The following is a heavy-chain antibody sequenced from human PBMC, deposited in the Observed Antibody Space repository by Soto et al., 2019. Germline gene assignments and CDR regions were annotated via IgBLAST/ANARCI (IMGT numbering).Heavy chain of an antibody. Sequence: QVQLVESGGGVVQPGRSLRLSCAASGFTFSSYAMHWVRQAPGKGLEWVAVISYDGSNKYYADSVKGRFTISRDNSKNTLSLQMNSLRAEDTAVYYCPRVSRPIVVVTAGYFQHWGQGTLVTVSS. CDR1: GFTFSSYA. D-gene: IGHD2-21*02. J-gene: IGHJ1*01. CDR2: ISYDGSNK. CDR3: PRVSRPIVVVTAGYFQH. V-gene: IGHV3-30-3*01.